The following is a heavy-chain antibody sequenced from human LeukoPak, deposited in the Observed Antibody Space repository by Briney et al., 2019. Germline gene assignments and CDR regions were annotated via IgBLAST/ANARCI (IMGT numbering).Heavy chain of an antibody. CDR2: MNPDSGNT. CDR1: GYTFTTCD. Sequence: GASVKVSCKASGYTFTTCDINWVRQVTGQGLEWMGWMNPDSGNTGYAQKFQGRVTITRNTSISTAYMELSSLRSEDTAVYYCARVQMGGDAFDIWGQGTMVTVSS. CDR3: ARVQMGGDAFDI. J-gene: IGHJ3*02. D-gene: IGHD1-1*01. V-gene: IGHV1-8*03.